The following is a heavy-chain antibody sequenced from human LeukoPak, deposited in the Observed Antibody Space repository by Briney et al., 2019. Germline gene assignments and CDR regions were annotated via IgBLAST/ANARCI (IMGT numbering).Heavy chain of an antibody. J-gene: IGHJ4*02. CDR1: GSSINNYY. CDR2: VYSSGST. V-gene: IGHV4-4*07. Sequence: SETLSLTCTVSGSSINNYYWTWIRQPAGKGLEWIGRVYSSGSTNYNPSLKSRVTMSVDTSKNQFSLKLSSATAADTAVYYCARDGYSSSCSYWGQGTLVTVSS. CDR3: ARDGYSSSCSY. D-gene: IGHD6-13*01.